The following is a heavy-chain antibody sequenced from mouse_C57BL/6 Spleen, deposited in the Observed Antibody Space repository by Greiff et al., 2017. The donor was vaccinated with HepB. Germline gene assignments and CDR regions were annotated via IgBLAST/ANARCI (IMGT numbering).Heavy chain of an antibody. D-gene: IGHD2-2*01. V-gene: IGHV1-22*01. J-gene: IGHJ2*01. CDR1: GYTFTDYN. Sequence: VQLKQSGPELVKPGASVKMSCKASGYTFTDYNMHWVKQRHGKSLEWIGYINPNNGGTSYNQKFKGKATLTVNKSSSTAYMELRSLTSEDSAVYYCARWGVTTEGGDYWGQGTTLTVSS. CDR3: ARWGVTTEGGDY. CDR2: INPNNGGT.